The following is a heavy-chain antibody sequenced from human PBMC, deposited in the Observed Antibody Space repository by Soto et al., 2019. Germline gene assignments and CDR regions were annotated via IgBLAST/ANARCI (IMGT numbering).Heavy chain of an antibody. V-gene: IGHV1-69*02. J-gene: IGHJ3*02. Sequence: SVKVSCKASGGTFSSYTISWVRQAPGQGLEWMGRIIPIRGIANYAQKFQGRVTMTANNSTSTAYMELSSLRSEDTAVYYCARGRGVVVTLYAFDIWGQGTMVTV. D-gene: IGHD2-21*02. CDR1: GGTFSSYT. CDR2: IIPIRGIA. CDR3: ARGRGVVVTLYAFDI.